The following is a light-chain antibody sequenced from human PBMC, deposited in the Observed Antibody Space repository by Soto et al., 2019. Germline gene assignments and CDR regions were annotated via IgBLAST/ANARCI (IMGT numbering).Light chain of an antibody. CDR1: QSIRSW. CDR3: QQYNSYPWT. CDR2: KAS. Sequence: DIQMTQSPSTLSASVGDRVTITCRASQSIRSWLAWYQQKPGKAPKLLIYKASSLESGVPSRFSGSGSGTQFTLTISSLQPDDFATYYCQQYNSYPWTFGQGTKVAIK. J-gene: IGKJ1*01. V-gene: IGKV1-5*03.